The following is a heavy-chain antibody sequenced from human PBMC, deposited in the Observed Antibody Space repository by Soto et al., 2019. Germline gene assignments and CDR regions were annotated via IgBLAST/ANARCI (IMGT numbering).Heavy chain of an antibody. D-gene: IGHD6-19*01. CDR2: INTDGSGT. Sequence: EVQLVESGGGLIQPGGSLRLSCAASGFPFSSYWMHWVRQAPGKGLVWVSRINTDGSGTAYADSVRGRFTISRDNAKNTLYLQMNTLRAEDTGVYYCSKVHISGSPSLDYWGQGTLVTVSS. V-gene: IGHV3-74*01. CDR3: SKVHISGSPSLDY. CDR1: GFPFSSYW. J-gene: IGHJ4*02.